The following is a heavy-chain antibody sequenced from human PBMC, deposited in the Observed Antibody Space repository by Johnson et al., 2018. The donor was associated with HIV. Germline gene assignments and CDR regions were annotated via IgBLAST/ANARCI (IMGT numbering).Heavy chain of an antibody. CDR3: ATSVEQWLVWNAFDI. CDR1: GFTVSSNY. Sequence: VQLVESGGGLIQPGGSLRLSCAASGFTVSSNYMSWVHQAPGKGLEWVSVIYSGGRTYYADSVKGRFTISRDNSKNTLYLQMNSLRAEDTAVYYCATSVEQWLVWNAFDIWGQGTMVTVSS. D-gene: IGHD6-19*01. CDR2: IYSGGRT. J-gene: IGHJ3*02. V-gene: IGHV3-53*01.